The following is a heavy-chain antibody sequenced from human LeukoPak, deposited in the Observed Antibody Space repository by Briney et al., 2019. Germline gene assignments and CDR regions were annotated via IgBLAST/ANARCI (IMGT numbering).Heavy chain of an antibody. J-gene: IGHJ4*01. V-gene: IGHV3-23*01. CDR2: ISGSGGST. Sequence: GGSLRLSCAASGFTFSSYAMSWVRQAPGKGLEWVSAISGSGGSTYYADSVKGRFTISRDNSKNTLYLQMNSLRAEDTAVYYCAKGYNMNTFAGVIVYWGHGTLVTVSS. CDR3: AKGYNMNTFAGVIVY. CDR1: GFTFSSYA. D-gene: IGHD3-16*02.